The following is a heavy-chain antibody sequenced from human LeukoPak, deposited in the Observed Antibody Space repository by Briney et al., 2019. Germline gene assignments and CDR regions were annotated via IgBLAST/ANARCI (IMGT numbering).Heavy chain of an antibody. CDR1: GGSISGGGYY. D-gene: IGHD2-2*01. CDR2: IYYSGST. CDR3: ARGGYQLLDGGMDV. V-gene: IGHV4-31*03. J-gene: IGHJ6*04. Sequence: SQTLSLTCTVSGGSISGGGYYWSWIRQHPGKGLEWIGYIYYSGSTYYNPSLKSRVTISVDTSKNQFSLKLSSVTAADTAVYYCARGGYQLLDGGMDVWGKGTTVTVSS.